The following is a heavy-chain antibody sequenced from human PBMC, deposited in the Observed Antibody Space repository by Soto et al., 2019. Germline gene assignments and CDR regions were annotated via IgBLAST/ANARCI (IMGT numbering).Heavy chain of an antibody. CDR1: GFTFSTYA. CDR2: IGGSGGTT. Sequence: GGSLRLSCAASGFTFSTYAMAWVRQAPGKGVEWVSTIGGSGGTTKSADSVKGRFTISRDDAKNRVFLQMNSLRAEDTAVYYCATDNGTYGPNWTEFCGQGPLVTVSS. J-gene: IGHJ4*02. V-gene: IGHV3-23*01. D-gene: IGHD1-20*01. CDR3: ATDNGTYGPNWTEF.